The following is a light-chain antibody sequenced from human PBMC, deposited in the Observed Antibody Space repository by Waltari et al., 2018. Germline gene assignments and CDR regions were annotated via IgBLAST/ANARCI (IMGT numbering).Light chain of an antibody. CDR3: CSYAGSSTSVV. Sequence: QSALTQPASVSVSTGQSITISCTGISSDVESYKLAFWYQQNPGKAPKLMTYEVSKRPSGVSKRFSGSKSGNTASLTISGLQAEDEADYYCCSYAGSSTSVVFGGGTKLTVL. V-gene: IGLV2-23*02. CDR2: EVS. J-gene: IGLJ2*01. CDR1: SSDVESYKL.